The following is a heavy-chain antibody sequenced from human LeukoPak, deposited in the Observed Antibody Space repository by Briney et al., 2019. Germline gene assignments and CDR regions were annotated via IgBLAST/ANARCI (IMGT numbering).Heavy chain of an antibody. Sequence: PGGSLRLSCAASGFTFSNAWMSWVRQAPGKGPEWVAVIWYDGRNKDYGDSVKGRFTISRDNSNNTVYLQMNSLRAEDTAVYYCARESLAYCDGDCYSAPDFWGQGTLVTVSS. J-gene: IGHJ4*02. CDR3: ARESLAYCDGDCYSAPDF. CDR2: IWYDGRNK. V-gene: IGHV3-33*08. D-gene: IGHD2-21*02. CDR1: GFTFSNAW.